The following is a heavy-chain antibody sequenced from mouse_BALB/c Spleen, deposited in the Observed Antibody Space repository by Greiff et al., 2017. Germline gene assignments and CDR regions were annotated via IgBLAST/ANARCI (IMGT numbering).Heavy chain of an antibody. CDR1: GFTFSSYT. J-gene: IGHJ4*01. Sequence: EVMLVESGGGLVKPGGSLKLSCAASGFTFSSYTMSWVRQTPEKRLEWVATISSGGSYTYYPYSVKGRFTISRDNAKNTLYLQMSSLKSEDTAMYYCTRDRNYYGSSYNYAMDYWGQGTSVTVSS. V-gene: IGHV5-6-4*01. D-gene: IGHD1-1*01. CDR2: ISSGGSYT. CDR3: TRDRNYYGSSYNYAMDY.